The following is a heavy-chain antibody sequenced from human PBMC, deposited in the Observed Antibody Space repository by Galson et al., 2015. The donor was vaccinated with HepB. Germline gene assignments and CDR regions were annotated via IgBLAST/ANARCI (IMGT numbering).Heavy chain of an antibody. CDR2: IIPIFGTA. CDR3: ARDHCSSTSCFALRWYFDL. J-gene: IGHJ2*01. Sequence: SVKVSCKSSGGTFSSYAISWVRQAPGQGLEWMGGIIPIFGTANYAQKFQGRVTITADESTSTAYMELSSLRSEDTAVYYCARDHCSSTSCFALRWYFDLWGRGTLVTVSS. V-gene: IGHV1-69*13. CDR1: GGTFSSYA. D-gene: IGHD2-2*01.